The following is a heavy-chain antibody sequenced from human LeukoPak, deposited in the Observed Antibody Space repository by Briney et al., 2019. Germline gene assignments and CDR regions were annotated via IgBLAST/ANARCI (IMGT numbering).Heavy chain of an antibody. CDR3: ARGRTSSGALFDY. CDR1: GGSISSSSYY. V-gene: IGHV4-39*07. Sequence: SETLSLTCTVSGGSISSSSYYWGWIRQPPGKGLEWIGSIYYSGSTYYNPSLKSRVTISVDTSKNQFSLKLSSVTAADTAVYYCARGRTSSGALFDYWGQGTLVTVSS. CDR2: IYYSGST. J-gene: IGHJ4*02. D-gene: IGHD2-15*01.